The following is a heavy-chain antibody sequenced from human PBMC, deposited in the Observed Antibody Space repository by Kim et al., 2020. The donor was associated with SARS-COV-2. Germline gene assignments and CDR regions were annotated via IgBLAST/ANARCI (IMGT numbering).Heavy chain of an antibody. V-gene: IGHV4-59*01. J-gene: IGHJ4*02. CDR3: ARGDYGSGTHFDY. CDR1: GGSITRYY. D-gene: IGHD3-10*01. Sequence: SETLSLTCTVSGGSITRYYWGWIRQPPGKGLECIGYIYYSGSTNYNPSLKSRVTISVDTSKNQFSLKLSSLTAADTAVYYCARGDYGSGTHFDYWGQGTLVTVSS. CDR2: IYYSGST.